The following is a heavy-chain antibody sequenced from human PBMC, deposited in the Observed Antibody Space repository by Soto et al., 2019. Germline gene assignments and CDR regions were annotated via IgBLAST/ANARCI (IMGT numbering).Heavy chain of an antibody. CDR3: GEGRVYRGGYFDP. D-gene: IGHD1-26*01. J-gene: IGHJ5*02. CDR2: ISSGSDII. CDR1: GYNLTPYT. Sequence: PGGSLRLSCAPGYNLTPYTVNWVRQAPGKGLEWVAYISSGSDIIYYADSVKGRFSISRDTAKNLVFLQMKSLREDDTAVYYCGEGRVYRGGYFDPWGQGTQVTVSS. V-gene: IGHV3-48*02.